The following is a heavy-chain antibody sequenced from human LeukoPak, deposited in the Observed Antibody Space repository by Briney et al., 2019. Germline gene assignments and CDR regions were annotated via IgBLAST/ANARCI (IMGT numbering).Heavy chain of an antibody. CDR2: IIPIFGTA. D-gene: IGHD3-10*01. Sequence: SVKVSCKASGGTFSSYAISWVRQAPGQGLEWMGGIIPIFGTANYAQKFRGRVTITADESTSTAYMELSSLRSEDTAVYYCARDRDYYGSGSYSSFDPWGQGTLVTVSS. J-gene: IGHJ5*02. CDR3: ARDRDYYGSGSYSSFDP. V-gene: IGHV1-69*13. CDR1: GGTFSSYA.